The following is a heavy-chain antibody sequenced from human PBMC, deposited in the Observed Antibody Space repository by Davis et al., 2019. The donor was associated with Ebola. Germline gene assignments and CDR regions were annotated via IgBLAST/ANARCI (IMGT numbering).Heavy chain of an antibody. J-gene: IGHJ4*02. CDR2: ISYDGSNK. CDR3: AKDLDYDSSGPHFDY. CDR1: GFTFSSYG. Sequence: GESLKISCAASGFTFSSYGMHWVRQAPGKGLEWVAVISYDGSNKYYADSVKGRFTISRDNSKNTLYLQMNSLRAEDTAVYYCAKDLDYDSSGPHFDYWGQGTLVTVSS. D-gene: IGHD3-22*01. V-gene: IGHV3-30*18.